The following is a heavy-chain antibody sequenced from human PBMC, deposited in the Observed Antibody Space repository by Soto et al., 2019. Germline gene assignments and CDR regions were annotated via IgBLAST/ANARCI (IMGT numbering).Heavy chain of an antibody. Sequence: GGSLRLSCAASGFTFSNAWMNWVRQAPGKGLEWVGRIKSKTDGGTTDYAAPVKGRFTISRDDSKNTLYLQMNSLKTEDTAVYYCNKDIRSLSQAPSEETLLFFDWLLPPLYYYYYVMDVGGKGPPVTVP. CDR1: GFTFSNAW. CDR3: NKDIRSLSQAPSEETLLFFDWLLPPLYYYYYVMDV. D-gene: IGHD3-9*01. V-gene: IGHV3-15*07. J-gene: IGHJ6*04. CDR2: IKSKTDGGTT.